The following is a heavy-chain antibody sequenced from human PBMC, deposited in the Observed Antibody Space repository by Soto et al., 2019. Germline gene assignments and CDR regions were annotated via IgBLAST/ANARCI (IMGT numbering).Heavy chain of an antibody. Sequence: ASVKVSCKASGYIFTSYGISWVRQAPGQGLEWMGWISAYNGNTKYAQNLQGRVTLTTDTSTYTAYMELRSLQSDDTAVYYCARDFGSDLSAPGAVFDGGGQGDLVTVAS. CDR3: ARDFGSDLSAPGAVFDG. D-gene: IGHD3-3*01. CDR1: GYIFTSYG. V-gene: IGHV1-18*01. J-gene: IGHJ4*02. CDR2: ISAYNGNT.